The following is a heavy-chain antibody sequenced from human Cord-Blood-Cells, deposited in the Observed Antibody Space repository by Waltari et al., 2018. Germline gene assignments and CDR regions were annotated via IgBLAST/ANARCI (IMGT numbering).Heavy chain of an antibody. CDR3: ARGGLAKTYYYDSSGYTDDAFDI. J-gene: IGHJ3*02. CDR2: IYYSGST. CDR1: GGSISSHY. V-gene: IGHV4-59*11. D-gene: IGHD3-22*01. Sequence: QVQLQEPVPGLVKPSATLSLTCTVSGGSISSHYWSWIRQPPGKGLEWIGYIYYSGSTNYTPSLKSRVTISVDTSKNQFSLKLSSVTAADTAVYYCARGGLAKTYYYDSSGYTDDAFDIWGQGTMVTVSS.